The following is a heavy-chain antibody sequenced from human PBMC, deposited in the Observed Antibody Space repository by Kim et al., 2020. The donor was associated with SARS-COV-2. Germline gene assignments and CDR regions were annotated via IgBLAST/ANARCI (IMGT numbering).Heavy chain of an antibody. CDR1: GFTFSSYA. CDR3: ARGYSGYGMDV. V-gene: IGHV3-30*04. D-gene: IGHD1-26*01. J-gene: IGHJ6*02. CDR2: ISYDGSNK. Sequence: GGSLRLSCAASGFTFSSYAMHWVRQAPGKGLEWVAVISYDGSNKYYADSVKGRFTISRDNSKNTLYLQMNSLRAEDTAVYYCARGYSGYGMDVWGQGTTVTVSS.